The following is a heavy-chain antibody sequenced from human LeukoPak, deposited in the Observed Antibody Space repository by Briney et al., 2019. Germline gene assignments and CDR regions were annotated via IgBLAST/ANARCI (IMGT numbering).Heavy chain of an antibody. D-gene: IGHD3-10*01. CDR3: AKGTLYYGSGSYPRY. CDR2: ISWNSGSI. V-gene: IGHV3-9*01. J-gene: IGHJ4*02. Sequence: SGGSLRLSCAASGFTFDDYAMHWVRQAPGKGLEWASGISWNSGSIGYADSVKGRFTISRDNSKNTLYLQMNSLRAEDTAVYYCAKGTLYYGSGSYPRYWGQGTLVTVSS. CDR1: GFTFDDYA.